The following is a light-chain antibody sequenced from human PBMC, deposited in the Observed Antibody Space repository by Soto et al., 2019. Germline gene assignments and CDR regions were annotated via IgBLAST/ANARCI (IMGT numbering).Light chain of an antibody. J-gene: IGKJ2*01. CDR1: QSVSSY. V-gene: IGKV3-11*01. CDR3: QQRSNWYT. CDR2: DAS. Sequence: EIVLTQSPATLSLSPGERATLSCRASQSVSSYLAWYQQKPCQAPRLLIYDASNRATGIPAGFSGSGSGTDFTITISSLEPEDFAVYYCQQRSNWYTFGQGTKLEIK.